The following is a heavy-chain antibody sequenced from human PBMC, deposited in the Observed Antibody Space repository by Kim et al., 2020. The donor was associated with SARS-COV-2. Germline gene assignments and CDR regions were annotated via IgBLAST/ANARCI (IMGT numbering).Heavy chain of an antibody. V-gene: IGHV3-53*01. J-gene: IGHJ4*02. D-gene: IGHD6-6*01. CDR1: GFTVSSNY. Sequence: GGSLRLSCAASGFTVSSNYMSWVRQAPGKGLEWVSVIYSGGSTYYADSVKGRFTISRDNSKNTLYLQMNSLRAEDTAVYYCARTSIAARLEGDQDDYWGQGTLVTVSS. CDR2: IYSGGST. CDR3: ARTSIAARLEGDQDDY.